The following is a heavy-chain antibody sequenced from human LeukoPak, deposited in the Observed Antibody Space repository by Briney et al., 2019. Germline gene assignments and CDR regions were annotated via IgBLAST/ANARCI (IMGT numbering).Heavy chain of an antibody. J-gene: IGHJ3*01. D-gene: IGHD2-15*01. CDR2: IYPLDSET. CDR1: GYSFTNYW. V-gene: IGHV5-51*01. Sequence: PGESLKISCKASGYSFTNYWIEWVRQMPGKGLEWMGIIYPLDSETRYSPSFQGQVTISVDKSSTTAFLQWDSLKTSDSAMYYCAATGRSCTGGSCYSDDFDVWGQGTMVTVSS. CDR3: AATGRSCTGGSCYSDDFDV.